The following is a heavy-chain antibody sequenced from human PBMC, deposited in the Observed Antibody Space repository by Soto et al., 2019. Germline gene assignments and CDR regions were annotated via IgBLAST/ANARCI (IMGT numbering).Heavy chain of an antibody. D-gene: IGHD6-13*01. Sequence: GGSLRLSCAASGFTFSSYGMHWVRQAPGKGLEWVAVISYDGSNKYYADSVKGRFTISRDNSKNTLYLQMNSLRAEDTAVYYCAKPLGGTAGVFRWFDPWGQGTLVTVSS. CDR3: AKPLGGTAGVFRWFDP. J-gene: IGHJ5*02. V-gene: IGHV3-30*18. CDR1: GFTFSSYG. CDR2: ISYDGSNK.